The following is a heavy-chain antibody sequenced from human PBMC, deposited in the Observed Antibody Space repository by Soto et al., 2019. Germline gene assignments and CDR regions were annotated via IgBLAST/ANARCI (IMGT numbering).Heavy chain of an antibody. D-gene: IGHD2-2*01. J-gene: IGHJ4*02. V-gene: IGHV3-15*07. Sequence: GGSLRLSCAASGFTFSNAWMNWVRQAPGKGLEWVGRIKSKTDGGTTDYAAPVKGRFTISRDDSKNTLYLQMNSLKTEDTAVNYCTTLWVVVPAARPGVVDYWGQGTLVTVSS. CDR2: IKSKTDGGTT. CDR3: TTLWVVVPAARPGVVDY. CDR1: GFTFSNAW.